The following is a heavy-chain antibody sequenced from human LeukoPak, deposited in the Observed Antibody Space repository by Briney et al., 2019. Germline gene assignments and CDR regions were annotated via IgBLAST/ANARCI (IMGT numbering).Heavy chain of an antibody. J-gene: IGHJ4*02. CDR2: ISGSGGST. V-gene: IGHV3-23*01. Sequence: GGSLRLSCAASGFTFSSYAMSWVRQAPGKGLEWVSAISGSGGSTYYADSVKGRFTISRDNSKNTLYLQMNSLRAEDTAVYYCAKTLDRTYYYDSSGYYEGTGAWGLIDYWGQGTLVTVSS. CDR3: AKTLDRTYYYDSSGYYEGTGAWGLIDY. CDR1: GFTFSSYA. D-gene: IGHD3-22*01.